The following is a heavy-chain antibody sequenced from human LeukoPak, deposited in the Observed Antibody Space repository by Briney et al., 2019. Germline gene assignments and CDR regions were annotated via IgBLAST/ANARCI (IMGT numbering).Heavy chain of an antibody. J-gene: IGHJ4*02. CDR2: INHSGST. CDR1: GGSFSGYY. CDR3: ASSPSIAVAGIDY. V-gene: IGHV4-34*01. Sequence: SETLSLTCAVYGGSFSGYYWSWIRQPPGKGLEWIGEINHSGSTNYNPSLKSRVTISVDTSKNQFSLKLSSVTAADTAVYYCASSPSIAVAGIDYWGQGTLVTVSS. D-gene: IGHD6-19*01.